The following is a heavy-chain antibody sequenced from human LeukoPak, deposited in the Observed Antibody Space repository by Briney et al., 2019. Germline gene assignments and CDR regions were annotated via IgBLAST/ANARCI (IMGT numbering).Heavy chain of an antibody. CDR1: GFSLSTSGVG. Sequence: SGPTLLNPTQTLTLTCTFSGFSLSTSGVGVGWIRQPPGKALEWLALIYWNDDKRYSPSLKTRLTITKDTSKNQVVLTMTNMDPVDTATYYCAHPARDADYYGSGKHPYFDYWGQGTLVTVSS. V-gene: IGHV2-5*01. J-gene: IGHJ4*02. D-gene: IGHD3-10*01. CDR2: IYWNDDK. CDR3: AHPARDADYYGSGKHPYFDY.